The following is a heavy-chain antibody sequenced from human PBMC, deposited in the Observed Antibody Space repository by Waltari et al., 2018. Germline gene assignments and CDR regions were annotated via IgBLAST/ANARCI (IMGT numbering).Heavy chain of an antibody. V-gene: IGHV3-7*03. CDR1: GFQFSQRW. Sequence: EAQLEESGGDLVQPGGSLRLSCVASGFQFSQRWMAWVRQPPGKGLEWVANLKPDESDRNYVGSVRGRFTMSRDNPKNTLYLQMDSLRVEDTARYFCARDAGDPTRFDLWGPGTLVTVSS. D-gene: IGHD3-16*01. CDR2: LKPDESDR. CDR3: ARDAGDPTRFDL. J-gene: IGHJ4*02.